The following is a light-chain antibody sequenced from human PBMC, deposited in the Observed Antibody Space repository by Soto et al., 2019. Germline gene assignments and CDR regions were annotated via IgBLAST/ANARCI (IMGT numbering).Light chain of an antibody. CDR1: QSVSSSY. Sequence: EIVLTQSPGTLSLSPGERATLSWRASQSVSSSYLAWYQQKPGQAPRLLIYGASSRATGIPDRFSGSGSGTDFTLTISRLEPEDFAVYYCQPYGSSLTWPFGQGTKVDI. CDR3: QPYGSSLTWP. V-gene: IGKV3-20*01. CDR2: GAS. J-gene: IGKJ1*01.